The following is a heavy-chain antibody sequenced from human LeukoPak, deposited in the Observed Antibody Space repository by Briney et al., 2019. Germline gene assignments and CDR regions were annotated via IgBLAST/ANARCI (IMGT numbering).Heavy chain of an antibody. CDR1: GFTFSSYA. D-gene: IGHD2-21*01. J-gene: IGHJ4*02. CDR2: ISGSGGST. Sequence: GGSLRLSCAASGFTFSSYAMSWVRQAPGKGLEWVSAISGSGGSTYYADSVKGRFTIPRDNSKNTLYLQMNSLRAEDTAVYYCAKFLPTHIVVANYYFDYWGQGTLVTVSS. CDR3: AKFLPTHIVVANYYFDY. V-gene: IGHV3-23*01.